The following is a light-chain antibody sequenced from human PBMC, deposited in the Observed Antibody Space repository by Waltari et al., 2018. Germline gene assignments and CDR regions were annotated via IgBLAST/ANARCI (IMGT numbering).Light chain of an antibody. CDR2: WAS. CDR3: QQYYSPPWT. J-gene: IGKJ1*01. V-gene: IGKV4-1*01. CDR1: QSVLYTSNNKNY. Sequence: SLGERAPINCKSSQSVLYTSNNKNYLAWYQQKPGQPPKLLFYWASTRESGVPDRFSGSGSGTDFTLTISGLQAEDVAVYYCQQYYSPPWTFGQGTQVEIK.